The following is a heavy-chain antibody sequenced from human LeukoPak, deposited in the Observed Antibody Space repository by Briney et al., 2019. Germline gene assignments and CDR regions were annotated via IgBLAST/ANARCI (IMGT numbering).Heavy chain of an antibody. J-gene: IGHJ4*02. CDR1: GYTFTISG. V-gene: IGHV1-18*01. CDR3: ALVGALYGEREGVAY. Sequence: ASVKVSCKASGYTFTISGISWVRQAPGQGLDWIGWISAYNGNTKYAQKLQGRATMTTHTSTSTAYMELRSLRSDETAVYFCALVGALYGEREGVAYWGQGTLVTVSS. D-gene: IGHD2/OR15-2a*01. CDR2: ISAYNGNT.